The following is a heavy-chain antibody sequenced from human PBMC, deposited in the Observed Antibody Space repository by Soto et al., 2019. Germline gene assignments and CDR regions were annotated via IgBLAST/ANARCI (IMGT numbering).Heavy chain of an antibody. J-gene: IGHJ4*01. Sequence: QXLSLPCAITGDXVSSNSDGWSWVRQSPSRGLEWLGRTYYRSKWYYEYAVSVRGRITINPDTSKKQYSLQLNSVTTEDTAVYFCARGEQYSGRIFDYWGQGTLGTVSS. CDR2: TYYRSKWYY. CDR1: GDXVSSNSDG. V-gene: IGHV6-1*01. CDR3: ARGEQYSGRIFDY. D-gene: IGHD1-26*01.